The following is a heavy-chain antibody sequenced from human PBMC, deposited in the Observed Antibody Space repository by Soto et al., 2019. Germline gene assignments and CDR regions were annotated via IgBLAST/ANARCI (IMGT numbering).Heavy chain of an antibody. CDR1: GYTFTAYY. V-gene: IGHV1-2*02. J-gene: IGHJ5*02. CDR2: INPNSGGT. CDR3: ARDQESSSWYNWFDP. D-gene: IGHD6-13*01. Sequence: ASVKVSCKASGYTFTAYYMHWVRQAPGQGLEWMGWINPNSGGTNYAQKFQGRVTMTRDTSISTAYMELSRLRSDDTAVYYCARDQESSSWYNWFDPWGQGTLVTVSS.